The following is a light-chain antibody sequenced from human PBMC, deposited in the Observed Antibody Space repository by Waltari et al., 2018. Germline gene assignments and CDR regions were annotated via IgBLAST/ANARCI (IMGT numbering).Light chain of an antibody. Sequence: QSALTQPPSASGSPGQSVTISCTGTRSDVGGYNYVSWYQQHPGKAPKLLIYEVSKRPSGVPDRFSGSKSGNTASLAVSGLQAEDEADYYCSSYAGSNNGHYVFGTGTKVTVL. V-gene: IGLV2-8*01. CDR1: RSDVGGYNY. CDR3: SSYAGSNNGHYV. CDR2: EVS. J-gene: IGLJ1*01.